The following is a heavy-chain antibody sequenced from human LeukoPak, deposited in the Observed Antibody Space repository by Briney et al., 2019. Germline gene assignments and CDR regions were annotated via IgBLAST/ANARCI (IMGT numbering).Heavy chain of an antibody. J-gene: IGHJ4*02. D-gene: IGHD6-19*01. CDR3: AKDKQWLVGVYYFDY. Sequence: GGSLRLSCAASGFTFSSYAMSWVRQAPGKGLEGVSAISGSGGSTYYAASVKGRFTISRDNSKNTLYLQMNSLRAEDTAVYYCAKDKQWLVGVYYFDYWGQGTLVTVSS. CDR1: GFTFSSYA. V-gene: IGHV3-23*01. CDR2: ISGSGGST.